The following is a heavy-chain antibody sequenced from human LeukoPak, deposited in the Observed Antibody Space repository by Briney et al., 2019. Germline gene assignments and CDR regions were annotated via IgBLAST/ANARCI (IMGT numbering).Heavy chain of an antibody. CDR2: IFYSGT. Sequence: SETLSLTCTVSGASMSNYYWSWIRQPPGKGLEWIGYIFYSGTNFNPSLKSRVTMSVDTSKNHFSLKVTSVTAADTAVYYCARDHYIGDAFDIWGQGTMVTVSS. J-gene: IGHJ3*02. V-gene: IGHV4-59*01. CDR3: ARDHYIGDAFDI. CDR1: GASMSNYY. D-gene: IGHD4-11*01.